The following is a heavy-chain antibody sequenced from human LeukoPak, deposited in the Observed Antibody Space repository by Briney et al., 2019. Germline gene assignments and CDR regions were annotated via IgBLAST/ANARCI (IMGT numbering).Heavy chain of an antibody. CDR2: IIGSGGST. J-gene: IGHJ5*02. Sequence: GGSLRLSCAASGFTFSSYAMSWVRQAPGKGLEWVSAIIGSGGSTFYADSVKGRFTISRDNSKNTLYLQMNSLRAEDTAVYYCAVQRTLWQQVLDPWGQGTLVTVSS. V-gene: IGHV3-23*01. CDR3: AVQRTLWQQVLDP. CDR1: GFTFSSYA. D-gene: IGHD6-13*01.